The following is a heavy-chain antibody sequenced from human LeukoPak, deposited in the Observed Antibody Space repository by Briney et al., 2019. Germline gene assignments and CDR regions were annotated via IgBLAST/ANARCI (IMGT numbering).Heavy chain of an antibody. V-gene: IGHV1-69*06. D-gene: IGHD2-2*01. CDR2: VIPLFGTT. CDR1: EGPFNSYA. CDR3: AREIHDCSSTSCSVRFDY. Sequence: SVKVSCKASEGPFNSYAISWVRQAPGQGLEWMGGVIPLFGTTSYAQKFQGRITITADKSTTTVYMEMSGLRPEDTAVYYCAREIHDCSSTSCSVRFDYWGQGTLVTVSS. J-gene: IGHJ4*02.